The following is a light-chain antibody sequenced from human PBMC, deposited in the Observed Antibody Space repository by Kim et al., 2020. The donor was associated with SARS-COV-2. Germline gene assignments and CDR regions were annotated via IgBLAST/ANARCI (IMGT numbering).Light chain of an antibody. CDR1: QTISNF. Sequence: AFVGYRVTITCRASQTISNFLAWFQQNPGMFPKLLIYSASTLHSGVPARFSGSGSGTHVTLTISSLQPEDVATYYCQRYNSVPQAYGQGTKVDIK. CDR3: QRYNSVPQA. CDR2: SAS. J-gene: IGKJ1*01. V-gene: IGKV1-27*01.